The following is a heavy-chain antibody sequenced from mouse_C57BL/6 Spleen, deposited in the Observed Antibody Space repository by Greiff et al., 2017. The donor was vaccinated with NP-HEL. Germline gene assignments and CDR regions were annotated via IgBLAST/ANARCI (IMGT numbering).Heavy chain of an antibody. CDR1: GYTFTSYW. J-gene: IGHJ2*01. D-gene: IGHD1-1*01. Sequence: QVQLQQPGAELVRPGTSVKLSCKASGYTFTSYWMHWVKQRPGQGLEWIGVIDPSDSYTNYNQKFKGKATLTVDTSSSTAYMQLSSLTSEDSAVYYCARESTTVVATGYFDYWGQGTTLTVSS. CDR3: ARESTTVVATGYFDY. CDR2: IDPSDSYT. V-gene: IGHV1-59*01.